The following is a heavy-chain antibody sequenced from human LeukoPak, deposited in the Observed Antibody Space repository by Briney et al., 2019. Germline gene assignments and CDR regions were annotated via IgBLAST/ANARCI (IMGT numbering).Heavy chain of an antibody. V-gene: IGHV4-39*07. CDR1: GGSISSSSYY. CDR3: ARDSSIAAHYFDY. Sequence: SETLSLTCTVSGGSISSSSYYWGWIRQPPGKGLEWIGSIYYSGSTYYNPSLKSRVTISVDTSKNQFSLKLSSVTAADTAVYFCARDSSIAAHYFDYWGQGTQVTVSS. CDR2: IYYSGST. D-gene: IGHD6-6*01. J-gene: IGHJ4*02.